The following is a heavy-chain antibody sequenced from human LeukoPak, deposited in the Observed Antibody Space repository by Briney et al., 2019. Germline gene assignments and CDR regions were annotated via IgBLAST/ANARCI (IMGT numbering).Heavy chain of an antibody. CDR1: GFTFSSCG. Sequence: GGSLRLSCAASGFTFSSCGMHWVRQAPGKGLEWVAVIWYDGSNKYYADSVKGRFTISRDNSKNTLYLQMNSLRAEDTAVYYCAKDSPGGYYDSTDAFDIWGQGTMVTVSS. CDR2: IWYDGSNK. V-gene: IGHV3-33*06. D-gene: IGHD3-22*01. CDR3: AKDSPGGYYDSTDAFDI. J-gene: IGHJ3*02.